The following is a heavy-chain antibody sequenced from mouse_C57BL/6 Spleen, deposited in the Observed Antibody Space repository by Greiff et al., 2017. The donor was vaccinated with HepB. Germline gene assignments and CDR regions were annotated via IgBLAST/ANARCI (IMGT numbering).Heavy chain of an antibody. V-gene: IGHV3-6*01. CDR1: GYSITSGYY. J-gene: IGHJ3*01. CDR3: ASFTGTVFAY. CDR2: ISYDGSN. Sequence: EVKLQESGPGLVKPSQSLSLTCSVTGYSITSGYYWNWIRQFPGNKLEWMGYISYDGSNNYNPSLKNRISITRDTSKNQFFLKLNSVTTEDTATYYCASFTGTVFAYWGQGTLVTVSA. D-gene: IGHD4-1*01.